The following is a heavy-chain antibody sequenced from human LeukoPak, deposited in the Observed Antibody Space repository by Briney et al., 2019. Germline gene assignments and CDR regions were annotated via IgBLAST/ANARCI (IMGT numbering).Heavy chain of an antibody. J-gene: IGHJ6*02. Sequence: SETLSLTCSVSGGSISTYYWSWVRQPPGKGLEWIGYFYYSGSTIYNPSLKSRVTISVDTSKNQFSLKMSSVTAADTAVYYCARDPGYSGYDYYYYGMDVWGQGTTVTVSS. CDR2: FYYSGST. D-gene: IGHD5-12*01. V-gene: IGHV4-59*12. CDR3: ARDPGYSGYDYYYYGMDV. CDR1: GGSISTYY.